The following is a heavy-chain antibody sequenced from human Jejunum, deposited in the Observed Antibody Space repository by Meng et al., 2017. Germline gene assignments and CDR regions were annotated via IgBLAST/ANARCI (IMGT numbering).Heavy chain of an antibody. CDR1: GGSVSTHDW. V-gene: IGHV4-4*02. CDR2: ISRSGRA. D-gene: IGHD1/OR15-1a*01. CDR3: ARDPRTNWASRFFDN. Sequence: QVQLQESGPGVVLPSGTLCLTCAVAGGSVSTHDWWSWVRQPPGKGLEWIGDISRSGRANYNPSLKGRVTISMDRSMNLFSLKLDSVTAADAAVYYCARDPRTNWASRFFDNWGQGTLVTVSS. J-gene: IGHJ4*02.